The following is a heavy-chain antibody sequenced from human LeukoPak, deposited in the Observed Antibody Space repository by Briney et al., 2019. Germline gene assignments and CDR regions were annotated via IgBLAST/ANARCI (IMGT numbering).Heavy chain of an antibody. CDR1: GGTFSSYA. V-gene: IGHV1-69*13. CDR2: IIPIFGTA. Sequence: SVKVSCKASGGTFSSYAISWVRQAPGQGLEWMGGIIPIFGTANYAQKFQGRVTITADESTSTAYMELSSLRSEDTAVYYCARLLHPDQGSSDYWGRGTLVTVSS. CDR3: ARLLHPDQGSSDY. J-gene: IGHJ4*02. D-gene: IGHD2/OR15-2a*01.